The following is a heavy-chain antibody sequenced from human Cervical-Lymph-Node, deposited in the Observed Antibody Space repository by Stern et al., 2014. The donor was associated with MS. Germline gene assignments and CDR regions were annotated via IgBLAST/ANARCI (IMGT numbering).Heavy chain of an antibody. CDR2: IDWDDDK. Sequence: QITLKESGPALVKPTQTLTLTCTFSGFSLTTSGMCVSWIRQPPGKALEWLCFIDWDDDKSYNTSLKTRLTISKDTSKNQVVLTMTNMDPVDTATYYCARFYSSSSFADAFDIWGQGTMVTVSS. D-gene: IGHD6-6*01. J-gene: IGHJ3*02. CDR3: ARFYSSSSFADAFDI. CDR1: GFSLTTSGMC. V-gene: IGHV2-70*01.